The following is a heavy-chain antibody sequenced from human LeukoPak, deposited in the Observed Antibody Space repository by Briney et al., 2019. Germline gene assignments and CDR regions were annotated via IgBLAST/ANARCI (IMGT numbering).Heavy chain of an antibody. Sequence: GXLRLSCAXXXXXXXXXWMXXXRQAPXXXLXXXGRIKSKTDGGTTDYAAPVKGRFTISRDDSKNTLYLQMNSLKTEDTAVYYCTTAFLVGRSVHWGQGTLVTVSS. CDR1: XXXXXXXW. V-gene: IGHV3-15*07. CDR2: IKSKTDGGTT. CDR3: TTAFLVGRSVH. J-gene: IGHJ4*02.